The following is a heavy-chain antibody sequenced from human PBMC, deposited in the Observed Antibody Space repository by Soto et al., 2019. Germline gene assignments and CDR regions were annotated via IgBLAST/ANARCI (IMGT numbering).Heavy chain of an antibody. CDR2: ISGSGGST. CDR1: GFTFSSYA. J-gene: IGHJ5*02. V-gene: IGHV3-23*01. Sequence: GGSLRLSCAASGFTFSSYAMSWVSQAPGKGLEWVSAISGSGGSTYYADSVKGRFTISRDNSKNTLYLQMNSLRAEDTAVYYSAKDIVVVPAAKDWFDPWGQGTLVTVSS. CDR3: AKDIVVVPAAKDWFDP. D-gene: IGHD2-2*01.